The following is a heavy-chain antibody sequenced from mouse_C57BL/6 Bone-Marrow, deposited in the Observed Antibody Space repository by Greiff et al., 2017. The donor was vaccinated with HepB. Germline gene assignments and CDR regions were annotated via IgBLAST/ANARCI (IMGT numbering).Heavy chain of an antibody. CDR1: GYSITSGYY. CDR2: ISYDGSN. Sequence: DVQLQESGPGLVKPSQSLSLTCSVTGYSITSGYYWNWIRQFPGNKLEWMGYISYDGSNNYNPSLKNRISITRDTSKNQFFLKLNSVTTEDTATYYCARDDYGSSGWYFDVWGTGTTVTVSS. CDR3: ARDDYGSSGWYFDV. D-gene: IGHD1-1*01. V-gene: IGHV3-6*01. J-gene: IGHJ1*03.